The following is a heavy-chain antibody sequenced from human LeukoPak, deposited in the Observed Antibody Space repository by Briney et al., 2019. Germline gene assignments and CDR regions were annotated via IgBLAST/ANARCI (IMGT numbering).Heavy chain of an antibody. V-gene: IGHV4-4*07. D-gene: IGHD2-2*02. CDR3: AREVPGGYCSSTSCYNYYYMDV. CDR1: GVSISSYY. J-gene: IGHJ6*03. CDR2: IYTSGST. Sequence: SQTLSLTCTVSGVSISSYYWSWIRQPAGKGLEWIGRIYTSGSTNYNPSLKSRVTMSVDTSKNQFSLELSSVTAADTAVYYCAREVPGGYCSSTSCYNYYYMDVWGKGTTVTVSS.